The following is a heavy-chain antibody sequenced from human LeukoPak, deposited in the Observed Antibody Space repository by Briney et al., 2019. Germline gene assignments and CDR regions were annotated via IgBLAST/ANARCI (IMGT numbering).Heavy chain of an antibody. Sequence: PSETLSLTCTVSGASISKGYWAWIRQPAGKGLEWIGRTYTSGSTNYNPSLKSRVTISVDTSKNQFSLKLSSVTAADTAVFYCARHVSAYSSGLPYYMDVWGKGTTVTVSS. CDR3: ARHVSAYSSGLPYYMDV. D-gene: IGHD6-19*01. CDR2: TYTSGST. J-gene: IGHJ6*03. CDR1: GASISKGY. V-gene: IGHV4-4*07.